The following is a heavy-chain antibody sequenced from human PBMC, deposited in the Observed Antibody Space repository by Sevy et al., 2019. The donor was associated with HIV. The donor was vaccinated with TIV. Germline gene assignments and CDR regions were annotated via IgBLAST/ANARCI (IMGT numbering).Heavy chain of an antibody. CDR3: ARALYAYSSY. D-gene: IGHD4-4*01. CDR1: GFTFSSFW. CDR2: INQDGSEI. Sequence: GGSLRLSCAASGFTFSSFWMTWVRQAPGKGLEWVANINQDGSEIHNVDSLKGRFSISRDNAKNSLNLQMNSLRAEDTAVYYCARALYAYSSYWGQGTLVTVSS. V-gene: IGHV3-7*01. J-gene: IGHJ4*02.